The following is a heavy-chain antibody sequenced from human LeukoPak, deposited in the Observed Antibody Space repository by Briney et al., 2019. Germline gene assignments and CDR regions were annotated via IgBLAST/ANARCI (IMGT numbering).Heavy chain of an antibody. CDR3: ARPNTYDVGNNAFDI. J-gene: IGHJ3*02. CDR1: DSSITSDYY. V-gene: IGHV4-38-2*02. D-gene: IGHD2/OR15-2a*01. CDR2: IFHSGST. Sequence: SETLSLTCTVSDSSITSDYYWGWLRQPPGKGLEWIGSIFHSGSTYYNPSLQSRVTISVDTSKNQFSLKLSSVTAADTAVYYCARPNTYDVGNNAFDIWGQGTMVTVSS.